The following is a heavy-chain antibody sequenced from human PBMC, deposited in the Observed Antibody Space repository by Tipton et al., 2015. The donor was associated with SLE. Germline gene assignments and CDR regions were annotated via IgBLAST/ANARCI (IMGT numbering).Heavy chain of an antibody. CDR2: IYYSGST. J-gene: IGHJ4*02. CDR3: ARDRGSGSYYNVGGLDY. D-gene: IGHD3-10*01. V-gene: IGHV4-39*07. CDR1: GGSISSSSYY. Sequence: TLSLTCTVSGGSISSSSYYWGWIRQPPGKGLEWIGSIYYSGSTNYNPSLKSRVTISVDTSKNQFSLKLSSVTAADTAVYYCARDRGSGSYYNVGGLDYWGQGTLVTVSS.